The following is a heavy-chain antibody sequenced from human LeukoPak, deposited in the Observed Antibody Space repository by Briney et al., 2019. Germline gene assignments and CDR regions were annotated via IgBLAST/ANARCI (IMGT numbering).Heavy chain of an antibody. D-gene: IGHD3-22*01. CDR1: GFTFSSYA. CDR2: ISYDGSDK. Sequence: GGSLRLSCAASGFTFSSYAMHWVRQAPGKGLEWVAVISYDGSDKYYADSVKGRFTISRDNSKNTLYLQMNSLRAEDTAVYYCARTSYYYDSSGYYPLFDYYYMDVWGKGTTVTVSS. CDR3: ARTSYYYDSSGYYPLFDYYYMDV. J-gene: IGHJ6*03. V-gene: IGHV3-30*01.